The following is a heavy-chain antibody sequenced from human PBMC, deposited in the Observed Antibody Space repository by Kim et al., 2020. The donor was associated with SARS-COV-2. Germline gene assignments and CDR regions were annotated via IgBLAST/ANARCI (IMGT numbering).Heavy chain of an antibody. D-gene: IGHD1-1*01. J-gene: IGHJ6*02. V-gene: IGHV3-33*08. CDR2: IWYDGSEK. CDR3: RTNLYNVDV. Sequence: GGSLRLSCAASGMKFSAYGMHWVRQAPGRGLEWVAVIWYDGSEKYYAESVKGRFTIARDNSNNTLFLQMNNLRTEDTAVYYCRTNLYNVDVWGQGTTVTVSS. CDR1: GMKFSAYG.